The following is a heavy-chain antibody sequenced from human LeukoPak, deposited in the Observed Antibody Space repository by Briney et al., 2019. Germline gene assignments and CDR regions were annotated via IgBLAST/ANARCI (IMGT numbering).Heavy chain of an antibody. CDR2: ISSSSRYI. J-gene: IGHJ4*02. D-gene: IGHD5-18*01. CDR3: ARARDTAMVGYYFDY. CDR1: GFTFSTYS. V-gene: IGHV3-21*01. Sequence: GGSLRLSCSASGFTFSTYSMNWVRQAPGKGLEWVSSISSSSRYIYYADSVKGRFTISRDNAKNSLYLQMNSLRAEDTAVYYCARARDTAMVGYYFDYWGQGTLVTVSS.